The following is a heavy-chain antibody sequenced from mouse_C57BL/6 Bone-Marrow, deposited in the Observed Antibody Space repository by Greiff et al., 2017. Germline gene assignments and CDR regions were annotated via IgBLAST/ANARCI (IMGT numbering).Heavy chain of an antibody. CDR3: ERGKLLLRRDPFAY. V-gene: IGHV1-64*01. J-gene: IGHJ3*01. Sequence: QVQLQQPGAELVKPGASVKLSCKASGYTFTSYWMHWVQQRPGQGLEWIGMFHPNSGSTNYNEKFKSKATLTVDKSSSTVYLQLSSLTSAASAFFDCERGKLLLRRDPFAYWGQGTLVTVSA. CDR1: GYTFTSYW. D-gene: IGHD1-1*01. CDR2: FHPNSGST.